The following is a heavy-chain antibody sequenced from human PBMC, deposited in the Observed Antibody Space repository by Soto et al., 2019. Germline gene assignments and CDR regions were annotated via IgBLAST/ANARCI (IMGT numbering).Heavy chain of an antibody. V-gene: IGHV4-39*01. Sequence: PGKGLEWIGSIYYSGSTYYNPSLKSRVTISVDKSKNQFSLKLSSVTAADIFFFQAEDGIRDVRSVSAFLLNRSSDL. CDR2: IYYSGST. D-gene: IGHD3-10*02. CDR3: EDGIRDVRSVSAFLLNRSSDL. J-gene: IGHJ2*01.